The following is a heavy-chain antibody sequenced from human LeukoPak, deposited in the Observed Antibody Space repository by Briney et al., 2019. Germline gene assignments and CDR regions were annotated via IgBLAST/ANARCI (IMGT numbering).Heavy chain of an antibody. CDR1: GFTFSSNW. CDR2: INQDGNEK. Sequence: GGSLRLSCAASGFTFSSNWMSWVRQAEGKGLEWVANINQDGNEKTYVDSVKGRFTISRDNSKNSLYLQMNSLRTEDTALYYCAKDIGSGWDTAMVPDFWGQGTLVTVSS. V-gene: IGHV3-7*05. CDR3: AKDIGSGWDTAMVPDF. D-gene: IGHD5-18*01. J-gene: IGHJ4*02.